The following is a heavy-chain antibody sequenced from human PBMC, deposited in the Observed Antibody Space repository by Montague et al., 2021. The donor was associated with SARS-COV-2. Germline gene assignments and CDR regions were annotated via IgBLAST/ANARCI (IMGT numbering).Heavy chain of an antibody. CDR1: GFTFNNYA. Sequence: SLRLSCAASGFTFNNYAMHWVRQAPGKGLEWVAIISYDGSNKYYADSVKGRFVISRDNSKNTLYLQMNSLRAEDTAVYYCVRASLIKARIAVAGTTVYWGQGTLVTISS. J-gene: IGHJ4*02. V-gene: IGHV3-30*09. CDR3: VRASLIKARIAVAGTTVY. CDR2: ISYDGSNK. D-gene: IGHD6-19*01.